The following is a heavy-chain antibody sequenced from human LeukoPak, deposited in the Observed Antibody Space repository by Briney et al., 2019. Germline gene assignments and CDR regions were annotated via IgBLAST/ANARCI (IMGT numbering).Heavy chain of an antibody. D-gene: IGHD5-12*01. J-gene: IGHJ4*02. Sequence: PGGSLRLSCAASGFTFDDYGMSWVRQAPGKGLEWVSGINWNGGSTSYADSLKGRFTISRDNAKNSLYLQMNSLRAEDTALYYCAREWEGGSGYDSFFDYWGQGTLVTVSS. CDR2: INWNGGST. CDR3: AREWEGGSGYDSFFDY. V-gene: IGHV3-20*04. CDR1: GFTFDDYG.